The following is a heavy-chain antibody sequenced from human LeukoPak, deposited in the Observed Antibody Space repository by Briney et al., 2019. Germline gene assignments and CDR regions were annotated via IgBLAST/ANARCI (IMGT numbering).Heavy chain of an antibody. V-gene: IGHV4-34*01. J-gene: IGHJ6*03. CDR1: GGSFSGYY. Sequence: PSETLSLTCAVYGGSFSGYYWSWIRQPPGQGLEWIGEINQRGSTNYNPSLKSRVTLSADTSKNQFSLKMSSVTAADTAVYYCARGAYYYYYYMDVWGKGTTVTVSS. CDR2: INQRGST. CDR3: ARGAYYYYYYMDV.